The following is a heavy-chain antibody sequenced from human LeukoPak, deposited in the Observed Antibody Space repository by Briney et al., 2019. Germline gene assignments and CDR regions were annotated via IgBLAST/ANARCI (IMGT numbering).Heavy chain of an antibody. CDR3: ANSYYDILTGYYSEITY. D-gene: IGHD3-9*01. Sequence: GRSLRLSCAASGFTFSSYGMHRVRQAPGKGLEWVAVISYDGSNKYYADSVKGRFTISRDNSKNTLYLQMNSLRAEDTAVYYCANSYYDILTGYYSEITYWGQGTLVTVSS. J-gene: IGHJ4*02. CDR1: GFTFSSYG. V-gene: IGHV3-30*18. CDR2: ISYDGSNK.